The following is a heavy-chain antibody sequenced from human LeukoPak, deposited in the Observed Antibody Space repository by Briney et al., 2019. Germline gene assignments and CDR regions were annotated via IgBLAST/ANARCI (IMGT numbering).Heavy chain of an antibody. D-gene: IGHD3-10*01. CDR3: ARVRGLHYMDV. CDR1: GGSISSYY. CDR2: IYYSGST. J-gene: IGHJ6*03. V-gene: IGHV4-59*01. Sequence: SETLSLTCTGSGGSISSYYWSWIRQPPGKGLEWIGYIYYSGSTNYNPSLKSRVTISVDTSKNQFSLRLSSVTAADTAVYYCARVRGLHYMDVWGKGTTVTVSS.